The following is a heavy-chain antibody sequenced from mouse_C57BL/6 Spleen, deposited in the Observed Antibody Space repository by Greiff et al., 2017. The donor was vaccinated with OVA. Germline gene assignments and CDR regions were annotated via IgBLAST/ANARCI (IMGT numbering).Heavy chain of an antibody. CDR3: ARGITTVVATDYAMDY. CDR1: GYTFTSYW. Sequence: QVQLQQPGAELVKPGASVKLSCKASGYTFTSYWMQWVKQRPGQGLEWIGEIDPSDSYTNYNQKFKGKATLTVDTYSSTAYMQLSSLTSEGSAVYYCARGITTVVATDYAMDYWGQGTSVTVSS. J-gene: IGHJ4*01. D-gene: IGHD1-1*01. V-gene: IGHV1-50*01. CDR2: IDPSDSYT.